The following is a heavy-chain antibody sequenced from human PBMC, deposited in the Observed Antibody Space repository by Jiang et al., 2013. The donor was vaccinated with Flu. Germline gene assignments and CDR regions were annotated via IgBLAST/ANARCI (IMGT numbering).Heavy chain of an antibody. Sequence: TLTLTCTFSGFSLSTSGVGVGWIRQPPGKALEWLALIYWNDDKRYSPSLKSRLTITKDTSKNQVVLTMTNMDPVDTATYYCARTLGLQRWLQEGPWFDPWGQGTLVTVSS. CDR2: IYWNDDK. CDR1: GFSLSTSGVG. V-gene: IGHV2-5*01. J-gene: IGHJ5*02. D-gene: IGHD5-24*01. CDR3: ARTLGLQRWLQEGPWFDP.